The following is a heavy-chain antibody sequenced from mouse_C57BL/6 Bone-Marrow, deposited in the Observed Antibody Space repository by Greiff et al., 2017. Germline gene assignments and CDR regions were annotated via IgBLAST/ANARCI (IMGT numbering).Heavy chain of an antibody. V-gene: IGHV1-80*01. Sequence: VQLQQSGAELVKPGASVKISCKASGYAFSSYWMNWVKQRPGKGLEWIGQIYPGDGDTNYNGKFKGKATLTADKSSSTAYMQLSSLTSEDSAVYFCARWGYDGYYGGFAYWGQGTLVTVSA. D-gene: IGHD2-3*01. CDR3: ARWGYDGYYGGFAY. CDR2: IYPGDGDT. CDR1: GYAFSSYW. J-gene: IGHJ3*01.